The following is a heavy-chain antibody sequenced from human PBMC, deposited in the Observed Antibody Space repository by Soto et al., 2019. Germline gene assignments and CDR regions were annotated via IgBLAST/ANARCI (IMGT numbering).Heavy chain of an antibody. J-gene: IGHJ3*02. CDR2: IYSGGST. V-gene: IGHV3-53*01. CDR1: WFTVISNY. CDR3: ARDDGYDAFDI. D-gene: IGHD5-12*01. Sequence: PGGSLRLSCASSWFTVISNYMSWVRQAPGKGLEWVSVIYSGGSTYYADSVKGRFTISRDNSKNTLYLQMNSLRAEDTAVYYCARDDGYDAFDIWGQGTMVTVSS.